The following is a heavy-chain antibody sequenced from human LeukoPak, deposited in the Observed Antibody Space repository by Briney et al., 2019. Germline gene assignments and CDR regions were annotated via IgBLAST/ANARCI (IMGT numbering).Heavy chain of an antibody. J-gene: IGHJ5*02. CDR1: GDTFTSYG. CDR3: ARDGTWFGEFINWFDP. D-gene: IGHD3-10*01. Sequence: ASVKVSCKASGDTFTSYGISWVRQAPGQGLEWMGWISAYNDNTNYAQKLQGRVTTTTDTSTSTAYMELRSLRSDDTAVYYCARDGTWFGEFINWFDPWGQGTLVTVSS. V-gene: IGHV1-18*01. CDR2: ISAYNDNT.